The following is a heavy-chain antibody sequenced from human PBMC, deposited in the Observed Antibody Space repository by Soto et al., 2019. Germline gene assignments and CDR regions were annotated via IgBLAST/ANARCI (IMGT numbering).Heavy chain of an antibody. CDR3: ARVVPGAEVWFGP. CDR1: GYTFSNYG. Sequence: QVQLVQSGGEVKRPGASVKVSCKTSGYTFSNYGITWVRQAPGQPLEWRGWISLYSDGTNYAQKFQGRGSMTTDTSTTTAYMELRSLRSDDTAVYYCARVVPGAEVWFGPWGQGTLVTVSS. CDR2: ISLYSDGT. J-gene: IGHJ5*02. D-gene: IGHD2-2*01. V-gene: IGHV1-18*01.